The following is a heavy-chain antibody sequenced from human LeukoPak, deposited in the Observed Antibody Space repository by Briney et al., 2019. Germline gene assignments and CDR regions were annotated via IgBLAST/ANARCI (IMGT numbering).Heavy chain of an antibody. J-gene: IGHJ4*02. V-gene: IGHV3-23*01. D-gene: IGHD6-19*01. CDR1: AFTFGSYA. CDR3: AKGRGQAVAGSKVGFDS. CDR2: ISGSDGTT. Sequence: GGSLRLSCAASAFTFGSYAMSWVRQAPGKGLQWVSGISGSDGTTDYTDSVKGRFIISRDNSKNTLHLQMNTLRADDTAVYYCAKGRGQAVAGSKVGFDSWGQGTLVIVSS.